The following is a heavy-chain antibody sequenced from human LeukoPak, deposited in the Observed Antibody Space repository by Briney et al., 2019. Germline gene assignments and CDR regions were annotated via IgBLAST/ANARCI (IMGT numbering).Heavy chain of an antibody. CDR1: GFTFSSYS. CDR3: AKDQDIVVVPAAIWFDP. V-gene: IGHV3-21*04. Sequence: PGGSLRLSCAASGFTFSSYSMNWVRQAPGKGLEWVSSISSSSSYIYYADSVKGRFTISRDNAKNSLYLQMNSLRAEDTAVYYCAKDQDIVVVPAAIWFDPWGQGTLVTVSS. CDR2: ISSSSSYI. D-gene: IGHD2-2*01. J-gene: IGHJ5*02.